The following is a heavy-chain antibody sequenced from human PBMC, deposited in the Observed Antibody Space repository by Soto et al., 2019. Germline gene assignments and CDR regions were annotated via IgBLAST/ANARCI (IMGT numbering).Heavy chain of an antibody. J-gene: IGHJ5*02. D-gene: IGHD2-15*01. CDR1: GYTLTSDY. CDR2: INPSGGGR. CDR3: ARDLHSDSGGSPHPFDP. Sequence: GASVKFSFKASGYTLTSDYRHWVRQAPRQGLEWMGIINPSGGGRNYAQKFQGRVTMTRDTSTSTVYMELSSLRSEDTDVYYCARDLHSDSGGSPHPFDPWGQGTLVTAPQ. V-gene: IGHV1-46*01.